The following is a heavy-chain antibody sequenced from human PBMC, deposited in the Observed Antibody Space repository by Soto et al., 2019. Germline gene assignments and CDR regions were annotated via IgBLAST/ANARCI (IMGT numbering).Heavy chain of an antibody. CDR3: MTAPGLNVLF. CDR2: LKSETDGGTA. CDR1: GFTFIDAW. Sequence: EVQLVESGGGLVKPGGSLRLSCVGSGFTFIDAWMSWVRQAPGKGLEWVGRLKSETDGGTADYAAPVEGRFNISRDDSKNTLYLQMNCLKSEDTAVYYCMTAPGLNVLFWGQGALVTVSS. J-gene: IGHJ4*02. D-gene: IGHD3-16*01. V-gene: IGHV3-15*01.